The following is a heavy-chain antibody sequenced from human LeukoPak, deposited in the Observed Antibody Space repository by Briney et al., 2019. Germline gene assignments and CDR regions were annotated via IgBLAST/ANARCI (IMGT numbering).Heavy chain of an antibody. V-gene: IGHV3-7*01. CDR2: IKQDGSEK. D-gene: IGHD2-2*02. J-gene: IGHJ4*02. Sequence: GGSQRLSCAASGFTISSYWMSWVRQAPGKGLEWVAKIKQDGSEKYYVDSVKGRFTISRDNAKNSLYLQMNSLRAEDTAVYYCARLGYCSSTSCFTSMYFDYWGQGTLVTVSS. CDR1: GFTISSYW. CDR3: ARLGYCSSTSCFTSMYFDY.